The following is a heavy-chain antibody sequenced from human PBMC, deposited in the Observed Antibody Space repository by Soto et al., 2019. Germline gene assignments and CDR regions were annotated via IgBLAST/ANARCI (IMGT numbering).Heavy chain of an antibody. CDR1: GFTFSSYA. CDR3: AKGRGSGDQGRVRFDP. D-gene: IGHD2-15*01. V-gene: IGHV3-23*01. Sequence: EVQLLESGGGLVQPGGSLRLSCAASGFTFSSYAISWVRQAPGKGLEWVSTISGGGGSTYYADSVKGRFTISRDNSKNPLYLQMNGRRAEDTAVYDCAKGRGSGDQGRVRFDPWGQGTLVTVSS. J-gene: IGHJ5*02. CDR2: ISGGGGST.